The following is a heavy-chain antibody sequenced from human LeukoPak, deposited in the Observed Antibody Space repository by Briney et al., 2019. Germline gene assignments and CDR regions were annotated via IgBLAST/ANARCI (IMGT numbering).Heavy chain of an antibody. CDR1: GFTFSSYG. V-gene: IGHV3-30*18. J-gene: IGHJ6*02. CDR3: AKDIRYHGGSRYILDYYGMDV. Sequence: GGSLRLSCAASGFTFSSYGMHWVRQAPGKGLEWVAVISYDGSNKYYADSVKGRFTISRDNSKNTLYLQMNSLRAEDTAVYYCAKDIRYHGGSRYILDYYGMDVWGQGTTVTVSS. CDR2: ISYDGSNK. D-gene: IGHD6-13*01.